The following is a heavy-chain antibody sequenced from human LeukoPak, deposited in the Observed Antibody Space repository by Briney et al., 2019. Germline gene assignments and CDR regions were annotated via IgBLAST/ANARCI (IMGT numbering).Heavy chain of an antibody. CDR1: GFTFTTYW. V-gene: IGHV3-7*04. J-gene: IGHJ4*02. CDR3: ARGLLAAPGIDY. D-gene: IGHD6-13*01. CDR2: IKEDGSEK. Sequence: PGGPLRLSCAASGFTFTTYWMSWVRQAPGKGLEWVANIKEDGSEKNYVDSVKGRFTIFRDNVKNSLYLQMNSLRAEDTAVYYCARGLLAAPGIDYWGQGALVTVSS.